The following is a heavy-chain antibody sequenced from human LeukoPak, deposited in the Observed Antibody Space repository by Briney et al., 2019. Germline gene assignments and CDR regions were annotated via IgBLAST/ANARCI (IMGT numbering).Heavy chain of an antibody. CDR3: ARGRPYYDYVWGSYRYNDLFYFDY. Sequence: SETLSLTCAVSGGSISSSSYYWGWKRQPPGKGLEWIVSIQPPGKGLEWIGSLYYSGSIYYNPSLKSRVTITVDTSKNQFSLKVSSVTAADTAVYYCARGRPYYDYVWGSYRYNDLFYFDYWGQGTLVTVSS. CDR2: LYYSGSI. V-gene: IGHV4-39*07. J-gene: IGHJ4*02. CDR1: GGSISSSSYY. D-gene: IGHD3-16*02.